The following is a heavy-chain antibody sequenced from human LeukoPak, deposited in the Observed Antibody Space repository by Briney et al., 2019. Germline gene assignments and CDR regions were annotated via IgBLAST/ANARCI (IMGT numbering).Heavy chain of an antibody. D-gene: IGHD3-16*01. CDR1: GGSFSGYY. V-gene: IGHV4-34*01. J-gene: IGHJ5*02. CDR3: ARGVGATFYWFDP. CDR2: INHSGST. Sequence: KASETLSLTCAVYGGSFSGYYWSWIRQPPGKGLEWIGEINHSGSTNYNPSLKSRVTISVDTSKNQFSLKLSSVTAADTAVYYCARGVGATFYWFDPWGQGTLVTVSS.